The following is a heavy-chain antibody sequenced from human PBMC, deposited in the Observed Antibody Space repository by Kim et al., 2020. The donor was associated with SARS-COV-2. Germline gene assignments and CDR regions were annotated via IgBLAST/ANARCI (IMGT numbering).Heavy chain of an antibody. CDR1: GGTFSGYY. J-gene: IGHJ3*02. Sequence: SETLSLTCAVYGGTFSGYYWSWIRQRPGKGLEWIGEINNSGSTNYNPSLKSRVTISVDTSKNQFSLKLSSVTAADTAVYYCARGRRSSSWYEGAFDIWGQGTMVTVSS. D-gene: IGHD6-13*01. V-gene: IGHV4-34*01. CDR2: INNSGST. CDR3: ARGRRSSSWYEGAFDI.